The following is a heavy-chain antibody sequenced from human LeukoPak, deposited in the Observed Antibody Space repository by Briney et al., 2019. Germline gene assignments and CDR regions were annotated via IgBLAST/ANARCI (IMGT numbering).Heavy chain of an antibody. V-gene: IGHV3-7*03. CDR2: IKQDGSEK. CDR3: ARQGSTWWDPFDF. J-gene: IGHJ4*02. Sequence: QPGGSQRLSCAASGFTLSNYWMSWVRQAPGKGLEWVANIKQDGSEKYYVDSVKGRFTISRDNAYNSLHLQMSSLRADDTAVYYCARQGSTWWDPFDFWGQGTLDTVSS. D-gene: IGHD1-26*01. CDR1: GFTLSNYW.